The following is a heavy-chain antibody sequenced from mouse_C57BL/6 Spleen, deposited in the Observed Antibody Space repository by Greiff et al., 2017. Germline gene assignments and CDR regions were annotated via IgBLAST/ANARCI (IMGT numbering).Heavy chain of an antibody. J-gene: IGHJ3*01. V-gene: IGHV1-76*01. CDR3: ARDVGDGYCESFAY. D-gene: IGHD2-3*01. CDR2: IYPGSGNT. CDR1: GYTFTDYY. Sequence: VQLQQSGAELVRPGASVKLSCKASGYTFTDYYINWVKQRPGQGLEWIARIYPGSGNTYYNEKFKGKATLTAEKSSSTAYMQLSSLTSEDSAVYFCARDVGDGYCESFAYWGQGTLVTVSA.